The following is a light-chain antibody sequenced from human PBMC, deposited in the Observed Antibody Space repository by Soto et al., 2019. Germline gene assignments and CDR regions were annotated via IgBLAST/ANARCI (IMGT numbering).Light chain of an antibody. CDR2: DNY. V-gene: IGLV1-51*01. CDR1: ISNIGNNY. Sequence: QSVLTQPPSVSAAPGQTVTLSCSGSISNIGNNYVSWFQQFPGTGPKLHIYDNYKRPSGIPDRFSGSKSGTSATLGITGLQIGDEADYYCATWDSSLSAAVFGGGTKLTVL. CDR3: ATWDSSLSAAV. J-gene: IGLJ2*01.